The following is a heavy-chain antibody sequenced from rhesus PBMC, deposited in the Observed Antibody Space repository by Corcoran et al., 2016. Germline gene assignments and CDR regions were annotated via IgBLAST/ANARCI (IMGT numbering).Heavy chain of an antibody. J-gene: IGHJ4*01. D-gene: IGHD5-24*01. CDR3: ARHFPRGTVGY. CDR2: IDGNVSRT. CDR1: GGSISGYY. Sequence: QLQLQESGPGLVKPSETLSLTCAVSGGSISGYYWSWIRQPPGKGLEWMVEIDGNVSRTDSTPTLRGRVTIEKDTTKNQFSLKLSAVTAADTAVYYCARHFPRGTVGYWGQGVLVTVSS. V-gene: IGHV4-81*01.